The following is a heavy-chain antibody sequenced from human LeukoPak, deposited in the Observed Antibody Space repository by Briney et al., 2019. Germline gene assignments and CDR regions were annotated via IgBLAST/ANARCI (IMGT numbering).Heavy chain of an antibody. CDR3: ARSKVVAEAGKSWFDP. D-gene: IGHD6-13*01. V-gene: IGHV3-7*01. J-gene: IGHJ5*01. CDR1: GFSFSKYW. CDR2: ISQDGSQK. Sequence: GGSLRLSCAASGFSFSKYWMNWVRQAPGKGLEWVATISQDGSQKYLADFVKGRFTISRDNARNSLYRQMSSLRGDDTAVYYCARSKVVAEAGKSWFDPWGQGTRVTVTS.